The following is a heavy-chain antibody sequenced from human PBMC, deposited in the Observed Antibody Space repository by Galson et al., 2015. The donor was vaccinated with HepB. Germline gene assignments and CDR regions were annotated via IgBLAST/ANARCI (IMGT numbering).Heavy chain of an antibody. CDR1: GDSVSSNSAA. Sequence: CAISGDSVSSNSAAWNWIRQSPSRGLEWLGRTYYRSKWYNDYAVSVKSRITINPDTSKNQFSLQLNSVTPEDTAVYYCAKVGRGKGKLGYCSSTSCYIHDAFDIWGQGTMVTVSS. D-gene: IGHD2-2*02. CDR2: TYYRSKWYN. CDR3: AKVGRGKGKLGYCSSTSCYIHDAFDI. J-gene: IGHJ3*02. V-gene: IGHV6-1*01.